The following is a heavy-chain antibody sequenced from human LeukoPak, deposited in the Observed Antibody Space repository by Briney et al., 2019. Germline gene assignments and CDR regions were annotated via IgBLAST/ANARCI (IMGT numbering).Heavy chain of an antibody. D-gene: IGHD3-16*02. CDR2: ISYSGST. Sequence: SETLSLTCTVSGGSISTFYWTWIRQPPGKGLEWIGSISYSGSTNYSPSLEGRVTMSVDTSKNQFSLTLRAVTAANTAVYFCARQELSYGSGSHFDYWGQGILVTVSS. V-gene: IGHV4-59*08. J-gene: IGHJ4*02. CDR3: ARQELSYGSGSHFDY. CDR1: GGSISTFY.